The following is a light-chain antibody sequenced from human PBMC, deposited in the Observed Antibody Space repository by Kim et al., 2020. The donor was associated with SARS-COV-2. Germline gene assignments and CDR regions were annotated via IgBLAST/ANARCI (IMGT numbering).Light chain of an antibody. Sequence: AIQMTQSPSSLSASVGDRVTITCRASQGIRNNLAWYQQKPGQAPKLLIYAASTLHSDVPSRFSGSGSGTDFTLAISSLQPEDFASYYCLQDDTYPLTFGGGTKVEIK. CDR1: QGIRNN. J-gene: IGKJ4*01. CDR2: AAS. V-gene: IGKV1-6*01. CDR3: LQDDTYPLT.